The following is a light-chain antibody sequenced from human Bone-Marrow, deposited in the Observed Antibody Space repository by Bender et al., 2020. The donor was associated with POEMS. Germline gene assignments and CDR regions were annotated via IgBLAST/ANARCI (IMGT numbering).Light chain of an antibody. J-gene: IGLJ3*02. CDR2: EVT. CDR3: QSFDSSLSGSV. Sequence: QSVLTQPPSASGSPGQSVTISCTGTGSDVGGYDYVSWYQQHPGKAPKLLICEVTKRPSGVPARFSGSKSGNTASLTVAGLQAEDEATYYCQSFDSSLSGSVFGGGTMLTVL. V-gene: IGLV2-8*01. CDR1: GSDVGGYDY.